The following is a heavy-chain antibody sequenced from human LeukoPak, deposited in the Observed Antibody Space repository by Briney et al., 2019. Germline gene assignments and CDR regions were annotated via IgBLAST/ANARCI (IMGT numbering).Heavy chain of an antibody. CDR1: GYSFTNYW. CDR2: IYPSDSDT. D-gene: IGHD3-10*01. J-gene: IGHJ4*02. V-gene: IGHV5-51*01. CDR3: ARRYFYSGSGSGGFDY. Sequence: GDSLKISCKGSGYSFTNYWIGWVRQVPGKDREWMGIIYPSDSDTRYSPSFKCQVTISADKSISTAYLQWNSLRASDSAMYYCARRYFYSGSGSGGFDYWGQGTLVTVSS.